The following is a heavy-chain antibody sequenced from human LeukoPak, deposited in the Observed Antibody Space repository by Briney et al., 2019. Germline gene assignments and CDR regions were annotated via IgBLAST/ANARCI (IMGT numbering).Heavy chain of an antibody. CDR2: INEDGSST. CDR3: TTDTFGARDS. Sequence: GESLKISCAASGYTFSRYWMHWVRQGPGKGLVWVSRINEDGSSTSYAESVRGRFTISRDNAKNTLYLQMNSPRAEDAAVYYCTTDTFGARDSWGQGTLVTVSS. V-gene: IGHV3-74*01. D-gene: IGHD3-10*01. CDR1: GYTFSRYW. J-gene: IGHJ4*02.